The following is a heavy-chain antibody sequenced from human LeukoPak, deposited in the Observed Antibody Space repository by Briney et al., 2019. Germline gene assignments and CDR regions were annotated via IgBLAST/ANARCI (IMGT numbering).Heavy chain of an antibody. CDR2: ISCSGSTI. V-gene: IGHV3-11*01. Sequence: SGGALRLSCAISGFTFSDYYRTWIRQAPGRGLEWISYISCSGSTIYYADSVKGRHTSSRDNAKNSLYRQMDSRRADDTAVYSCARGDSLLVDSSAYFRDALDLWGQGTMVTVSS. J-gene: IGHJ3*01. D-gene: IGHD3-22*01. CDR3: ARGDSLLVDSSAYFRDALDL. CDR1: GFTFSDYY.